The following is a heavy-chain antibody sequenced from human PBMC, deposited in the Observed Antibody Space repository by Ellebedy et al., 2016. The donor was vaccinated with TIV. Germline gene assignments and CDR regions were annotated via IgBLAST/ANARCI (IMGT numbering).Heavy chain of an antibody. V-gene: IGHV4-39*07. D-gene: IGHD4-17*01. CDR1: GYSIGRSSYY. CDR2: IYHSGTT. CDR3: ARTMGMIAVTLFDY. J-gene: IGHJ4*02. Sequence: MPSETLSLTCNVSGYSIGRSSYYWGWIRQPPGKGLEWIGSIYHSGTTYYNPSLKSRVTISLDTSKNQFSLNLRSVAAADAALYYCARTMGMIAVTLFDYWGQGTLVTVSS.